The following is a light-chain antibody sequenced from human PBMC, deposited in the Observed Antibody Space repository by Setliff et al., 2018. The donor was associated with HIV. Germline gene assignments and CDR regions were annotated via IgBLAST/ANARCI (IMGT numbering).Light chain of an antibody. CDR2: EVS. J-gene: IGLJ1*01. V-gene: IGLV2-14*01. CDR1: SSDVGGYKF. CDR3: GSYTSTTSYV. Sequence: QSVLAQPASVSGSPGQSITISGTGTSSDVGGYKFVSWYQQHPGKAPKLMIYEVSNRPSGVSDRFSGSKSGSTASLTISGLQAEDEADYYCGSYTSTTSYVFGSGTKVTVL.